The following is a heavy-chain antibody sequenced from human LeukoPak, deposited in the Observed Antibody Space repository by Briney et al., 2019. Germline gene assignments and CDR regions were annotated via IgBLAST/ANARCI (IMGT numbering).Heavy chain of an antibody. CDR3: AKGRYCSSTSCSEPYYYYYMDV. CDR2: IRYDGSNK. D-gene: IGHD2-2*01. CDR1: GFTFSSYG. J-gene: IGHJ6*03. V-gene: IGHV3-30*02. Sequence: GGSLRLSCAASGFTFSSYGMHWVRQAPGKGLEWVAFIRYDGSNKYYADSVKGRFTISRDNSKNTPYLQMNSLRAEDTAVYYCAKGRYCSSTSCSEPYYYYYMDVWGKGTTVTVSS.